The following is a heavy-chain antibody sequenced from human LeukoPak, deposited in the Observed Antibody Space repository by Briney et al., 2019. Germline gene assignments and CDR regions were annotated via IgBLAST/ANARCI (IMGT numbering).Heavy chain of an antibody. CDR3: ARDILVRS. D-gene: IGHD3-10*01. CDR1: GFTFSTYW. Sequence: GGSLRLSCAASGFTFSTYWMHWVRQAPGKGLVWVSHINSDGSTTTYADSVKGRFTISRDNAKNSLYLQMNSLRAEDTAVYYCARDILVRSWGQGTLVTVSS. V-gene: IGHV3-74*03. J-gene: IGHJ4*02. CDR2: INSDGSTT.